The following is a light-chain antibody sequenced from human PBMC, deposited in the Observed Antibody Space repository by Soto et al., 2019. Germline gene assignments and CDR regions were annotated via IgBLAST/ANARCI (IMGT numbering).Light chain of an antibody. CDR1: QSVSSY. CDR2: DAS. V-gene: IGKV3-11*01. Sequence: EIVLTQSPATLSLSPGERATLSCRASQSVSSYLAWYQQKPGQAPRLLIYDASNRATGIPARFSGSGSGTDFTLTISSLEPEDFAVYYCQQYNNWPPLFGGGTKVDIK. J-gene: IGKJ4*01. CDR3: QQYNNWPPL.